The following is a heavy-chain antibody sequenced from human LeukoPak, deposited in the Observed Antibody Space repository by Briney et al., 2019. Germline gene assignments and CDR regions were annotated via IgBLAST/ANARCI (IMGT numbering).Heavy chain of an antibody. V-gene: IGHV3-30*18. Sequence: GRSLRLSCAASGFTFSSHGMHWVRQAPGKGLEWVAVISYDGSNEYYADSVKGRFTISRDNSKNTLYLQMNSLRAEDTAVYYCAKDRDAFDIWGQGTMVTVSS. CDR2: ISYDGSNE. CDR1: GFTFSSHG. CDR3: AKDRDAFDI. J-gene: IGHJ3*02.